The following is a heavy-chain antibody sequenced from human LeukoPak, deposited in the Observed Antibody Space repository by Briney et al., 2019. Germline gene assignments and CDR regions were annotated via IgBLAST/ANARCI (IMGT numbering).Heavy chain of an antibody. J-gene: IGHJ4*02. CDR2: ISSSSSYI. CDR1: GFTFSSYS. V-gene: IGHV3-21*01. CDR3: ARERRVAVAGTPDY. D-gene: IGHD6-19*01. Sequence: EGSLRLSCAASGFTFSSYSMNWVRQAPGKGLEWISSISSSSSYIYYADSVKGRFTISRDNAKNSLYLQMNSLRAEDTAVYYCARERRVAVAGTPDYWGQRTLVTVSS.